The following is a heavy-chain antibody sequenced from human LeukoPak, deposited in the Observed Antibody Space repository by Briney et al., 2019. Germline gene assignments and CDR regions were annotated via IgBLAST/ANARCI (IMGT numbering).Heavy chain of an antibody. CDR1: GCTFTSYG. V-gene: IGHV1-8*02. CDR3: ARGPPSYSSACYSNY. CDR2: MNPNNGNT. J-gene: IGHJ4*02. Sequence: GASVKVSCKASGCTFTSYGISWVRRAPGQGLEWMGWMNPNNGNTAYAQKFQGRVTMTRNTSISTAYMELSSLRSEDTAVYYCARGPPSYSSACYSNYWGQGTLVTVSS. D-gene: IGHD6-19*01.